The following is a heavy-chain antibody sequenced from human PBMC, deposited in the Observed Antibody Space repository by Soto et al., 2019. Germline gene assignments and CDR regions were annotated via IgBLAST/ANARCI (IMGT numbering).Heavy chain of an antibody. CDR2: IIPIFGTA. J-gene: IGHJ6*02. Sequence: AXVKVSCKASGGTFSSYAISWVLQAPGQGLEWMGGIIPIFGTANYAQKFQGRVTITADKSTSTAYMELSSLRSEDTAVYYCARGARYYGMDVWGQGTTVTVSS. CDR1: GGTFSSYA. CDR3: ARGARYYGMDV. V-gene: IGHV1-69*06.